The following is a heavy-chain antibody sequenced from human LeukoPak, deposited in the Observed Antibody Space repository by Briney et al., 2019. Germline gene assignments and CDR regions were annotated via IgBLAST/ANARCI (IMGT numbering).Heavy chain of an antibody. D-gene: IGHD2-15*01. CDR3: ARDIVVVVAATDYYYYGMDV. V-gene: IGHV3-23*01. Sequence: GGSLRLSCETSGFTFTSYAVSWVRQAPGKGLEWVSAISAGATTTYYADSVKGRFTISRDDSRNTLYLQMNSLRAEDTAVYYCARDIVVVVAATDYYYYGMDVWGPGTTVTVSS. CDR2: ISAGATTT. CDR1: GFTFTSYA. J-gene: IGHJ6*02.